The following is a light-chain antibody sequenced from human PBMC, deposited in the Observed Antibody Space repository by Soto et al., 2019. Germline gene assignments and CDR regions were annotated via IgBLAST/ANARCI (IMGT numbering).Light chain of an antibody. Sequence: ETVMTQSPATLSVSPGERATLSCRASQSVDTKLAWYQHKPGQAPRLLIYGASTRATGIPARFSGSGSGPEFTLTISSLHAEYFAVYFCQHYNNWYTYGQGTKLEIK. CDR2: GAS. CDR1: QSVDTK. V-gene: IGKV3-15*01. CDR3: QHYNNWYT. J-gene: IGKJ2*01.